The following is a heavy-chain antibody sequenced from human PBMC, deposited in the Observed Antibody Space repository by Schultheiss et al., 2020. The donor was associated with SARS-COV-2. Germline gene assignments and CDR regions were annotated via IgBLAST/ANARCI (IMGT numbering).Heavy chain of an antibody. CDR2: ISSSGSTI. Sequence: GESLRLSCAASGFTFSDYYMSWIRQAPGKGLEWVSYISSSGSTIYYADSVKGRFTISRDNSKNTLYLQMNSLRAEDTAVYYCAKDTAMGDDAFDIWGQGTMVTVSS. CDR3: AKDTAMGDDAFDI. D-gene: IGHD5-18*01. V-gene: IGHV3-11*01. CDR1: GFTFSDYY. J-gene: IGHJ3*02.